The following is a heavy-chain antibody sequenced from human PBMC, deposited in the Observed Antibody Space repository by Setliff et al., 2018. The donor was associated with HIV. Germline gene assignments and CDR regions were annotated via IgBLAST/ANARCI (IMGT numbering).Heavy chain of an antibody. CDR3: ATYWGGEGGRGY. V-gene: IGHV4-30-4*08. J-gene: IGHJ4*02. CDR2: TFHTGYT. D-gene: IGHD1-26*01. CDR1: GDSIRSGDYY. Sequence: LSLTCTVSGDSIRSGDYYWSWIRQSPEKGLEWIGYTFHTGYTYYNPSLKSRIIISVDLSKNQFSLRLTSVTAADTAVYYCATYWGGEGGRGYWGQGTLVTAPQ.